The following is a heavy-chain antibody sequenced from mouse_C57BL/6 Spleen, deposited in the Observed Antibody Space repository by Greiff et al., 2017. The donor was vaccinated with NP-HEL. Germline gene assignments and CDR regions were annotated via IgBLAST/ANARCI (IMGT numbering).Heavy chain of an antibody. CDR3: AREEEGGYWYFDV. Sequence: EVQLVESGGGLVKPGGSLKLSCAASGFTFSDYGMHWVRQAPEKGLEWVAYISSGSSTIYYADTVKGRFTISRDNAKNNLFLQMTSLRSEDTAMYYCAREEEGGYWYFDVWGTGTTVTVSS. V-gene: IGHV5-17*01. CDR1: GFTFSDYG. D-gene: IGHD1-1*02. J-gene: IGHJ1*03. CDR2: ISSGSSTI.